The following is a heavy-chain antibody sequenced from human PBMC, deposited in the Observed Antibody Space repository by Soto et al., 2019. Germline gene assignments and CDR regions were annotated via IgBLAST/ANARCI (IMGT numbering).Heavy chain of an antibody. D-gene: IGHD3-9*01. CDR2: ISAYNGNT. CDR1: GYTFTSYG. V-gene: IGHV1-18*01. Sequence: ASVKVSCKASGYTFTSYGISWVRQAPGQGLEWMGWISAYNGNTNYAQKLQGRVTMTTDTSTSTAYMELRSLRSDDTAVYYCARGDPSGPLLRYFDGHGNRVTDWFDPWGQGTLVTVSS. CDR3: ARGDPSGPLLRYFDGHGNRVTDWFDP. J-gene: IGHJ5*02.